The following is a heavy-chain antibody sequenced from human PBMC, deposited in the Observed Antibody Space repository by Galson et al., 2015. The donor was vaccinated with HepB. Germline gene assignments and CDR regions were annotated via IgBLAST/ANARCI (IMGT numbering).Heavy chain of an antibody. Sequence: SVKVSCKASGYTFTSYYKHWVRQAPGQGLEWMGIINPSGGSTSYAQKFQGRVTMTRDTSTSTVYMELSSLRSEDTAVYYCARDPKSSPSDIVVVVAATDYYGMDVWGQGTTVTVSS. CDR1: GYTFTSYY. CDR3: ARDPKSSPSDIVVVVAATDYYGMDV. J-gene: IGHJ6*02. D-gene: IGHD2-15*01. V-gene: IGHV1-46*01. CDR2: INPSGGST.